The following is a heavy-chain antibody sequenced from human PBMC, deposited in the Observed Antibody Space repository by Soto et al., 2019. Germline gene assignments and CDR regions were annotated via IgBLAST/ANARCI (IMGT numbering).Heavy chain of an antibody. J-gene: IGHJ6*02. CDR3: ARGSSLCGSGSAKLCYYYYGMDV. Sequence: SETLSLTCTVSGGSISSYYWSWIRQPPGKGLEWIGYIYYSGSTNYNPSLKSRVTISVDTSKNQFSLKLSSVTAADTAVYYCARGSSLCGSGSAKLCYYYYGMDVWGQGTTVTVYS. CDR1: GGSISSYY. D-gene: IGHD3-10*01. V-gene: IGHV4-59*01. CDR2: IYYSGST.